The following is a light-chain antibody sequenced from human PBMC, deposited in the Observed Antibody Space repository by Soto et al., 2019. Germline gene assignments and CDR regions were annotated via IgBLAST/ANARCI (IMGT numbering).Light chain of an antibody. CDR1: QSVSSSY. V-gene: IGKV3-20*01. J-gene: IGKJ1*01. Sequence: EIVLTQSPCTLSVSPGERATLSCRARQSVSSSYLAWYQQRPGQAPRLLIYGASIRATGIPDRFSGSGPGTDFTLTISRLEPEDFAVYFCQQHGSSPWTFGQGTKVDIK. CDR3: QQHGSSPWT. CDR2: GAS.